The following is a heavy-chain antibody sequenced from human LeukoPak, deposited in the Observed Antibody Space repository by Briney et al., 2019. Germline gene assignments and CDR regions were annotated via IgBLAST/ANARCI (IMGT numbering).Heavy chain of an antibody. CDR2: ISGSGDT. Sequence: GGSLRLSCAASGFTFSSYAMGWVRQAPGKGLEWVSAISGSGDTYYADSVKGRFTISRDNSKNTLYLQMNSLRAEDTAVYYCVTGPWQPGPVEDYWGQGTLVTVSS. V-gene: IGHV3-23*01. CDR3: VTGPWQPGPVEDY. J-gene: IGHJ4*02. D-gene: IGHD1-14*01. CDR1: GFTFSSYA.